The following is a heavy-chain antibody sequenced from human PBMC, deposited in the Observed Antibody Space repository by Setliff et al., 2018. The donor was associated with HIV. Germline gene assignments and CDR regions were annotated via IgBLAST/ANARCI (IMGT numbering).Heavy chain of an antibody. J-gene: IGHJ4*02. CDR1: GDTFSNSL. D-gene: IGHD2-8*01. Sequence: SVKVSCKASGDTFSNSLVTWVRQAPGQGLEWMGGIIPLFGTANYAQKFQGRVTMTTDELMTTAYLELSSLRSEDTAVYYCASGSGYCRNGVCYIGVHKNPDKYYSDYWGRGTLVTVSS. V-gene: IGHV1-69*05. CDR2: IIPLFGTA. CDR3: ASGSGYCRNGVCYIGVHKNPDKYYSDY.